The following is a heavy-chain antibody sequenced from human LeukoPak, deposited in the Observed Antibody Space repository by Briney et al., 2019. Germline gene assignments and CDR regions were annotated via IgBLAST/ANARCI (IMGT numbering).Heavy chain of an antibody. Sequence: PGGSLRLSCAASGFTFDDYAMHWVRQAPGKGLECVSLISWDGDSTYYADSVKGRFTISRDNNKNSLYLQMNSLRTEDTALYYCATAPYDGSGIFDYWGQGTLVTVSS. V-gene: IGHV3-43D*03. CDR2: ISWDGDST. J-gene: IGHJ4*02. CDR3: ATAPYDGSGIFDY. CDR1: GFTFDDYA. D-gene: IGHD3-22*01.